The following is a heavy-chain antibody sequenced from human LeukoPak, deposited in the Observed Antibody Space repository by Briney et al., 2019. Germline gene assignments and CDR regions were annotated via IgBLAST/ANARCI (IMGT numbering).Heavy chain of an antibody. CDR3: ASTVEPLYFDY. Sequence: PSETLSLTCAVSGYSISSGYYWGWIRQPLGKGLEWIGSIYHSGSTYYNPSLKSRVTISVDTSKNQFSLKLSSVTAADTAVYYCASTVEPLYFDYWGQGTLVTVSS. J-gene: IGHJ4*02. CDR2: IYHSGST. CDR1: GYSISSGYY. V-gene: IGHV4-38-2*01. D-gene: IGHD4-23*01.